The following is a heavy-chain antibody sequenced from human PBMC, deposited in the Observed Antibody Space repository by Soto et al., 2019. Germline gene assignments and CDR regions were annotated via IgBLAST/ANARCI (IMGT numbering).Heavy chain of an antibody. V-gene: IGHV4-59*12. CDR1: GGSISSYY. CDR2: IYYSGST. CDR3: AREQDPPADAYNFGY. J-gene: IGHJ4*02. D-gene: IGHD1-1*01. Sequence: PSETLSLTCTVSGGSISSYYWSWIRQPPGKGLEWIGYIYYSGSTNYNPSLKSRVTISVDTSKNQFSLKLSSVTAADTAVYYCAREQDPPADAYNFGYWGLGTPVPVSS.